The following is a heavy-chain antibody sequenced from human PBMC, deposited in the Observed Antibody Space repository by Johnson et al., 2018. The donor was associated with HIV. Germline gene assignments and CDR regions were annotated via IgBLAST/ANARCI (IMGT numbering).Heavy chain of an antibody. CDR1: GFTFGDYA. CDR2: ISWNGGST. D-gene: IGHD2-15*01. J-gene: IGHJ3*02. Sequence: VQLVESGGGLVQPGRSLRLSCAASGFTFGDYAMQWVRQAPGKGLEWVSGISWNGGSTGYADSVKGRFTISRDNAKNSLYLQMNSLRAEDTALYYCAGGRIGAFDIWGQGTMVTVSS. CDR3: AGGRIGAFDI. V-gene: IGHV3-9*01.